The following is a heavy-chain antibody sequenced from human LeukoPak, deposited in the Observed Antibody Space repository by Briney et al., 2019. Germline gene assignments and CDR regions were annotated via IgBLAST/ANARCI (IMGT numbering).Heavy chain of an antibody. CDR1: GGSISSSYYY. CDR2: IYYSGST. Sequence: SETLSLTCTVSGGSISSSYYYWGWIRQPPGKGLEWIGGIYYSGSTYYNPSLKSRVTISVDTSKNQFSLKLSSVTAADTAVYYCARQYCSGGSCYLDYWGQGTLVTVSS. D-gene: IGHD2-15*01. J-gene: IGHJ4*02. V-gene: IGHV4-39*01. CDR3: ARQYCSGGSCYLDY.